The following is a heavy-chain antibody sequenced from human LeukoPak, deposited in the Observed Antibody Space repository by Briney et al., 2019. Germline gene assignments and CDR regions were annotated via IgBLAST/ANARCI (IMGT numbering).Heavy chain of an antibody. Sequence: GASVKVSCTASGYTFTSYGISWVRQAPGQGLEWMGWISAYNGNTNYAQKLQGRVTMTTDTSTSTAYMELSSLRSEDTAVYYCARGRSGTYYFDIDYWGQGTLVSVSS. J-gene: IGHJ4*02. CDR1: GYTFTSYG. CDR3: ARGRSGTYYFDIDY. D-gene: IGHD1-26*01. V-gene: IGHV1-18*01. CDR2: ISAYNGNT.